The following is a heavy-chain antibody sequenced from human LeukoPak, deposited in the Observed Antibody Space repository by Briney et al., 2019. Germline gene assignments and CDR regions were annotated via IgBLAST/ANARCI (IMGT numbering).Heavy chain of an antibody. CDR3: TRGGGANYYGDYFDY. V-gene: IGHV3-23*01. CDR1: GFTFSSYA. D-gene: IGHD1-26*01. Sequence: GESLRLSCAASGFTFSSYAMTWVRQAPGKGLEWVSAISGSGHNTYYAGSVQGRFTVSRDNSKNTLFLQINSLRAEDIAMYFCTRGGGANYYGDYFDYWSQGTLVTVSS. J-gene: IGHJ4*02. CDR2: ISGSGHNT.